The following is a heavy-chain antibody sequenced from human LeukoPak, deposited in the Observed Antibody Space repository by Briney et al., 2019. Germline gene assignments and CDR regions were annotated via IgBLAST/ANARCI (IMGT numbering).Heavy chain of an antibody. CDR2: IIPIFGAA. V-gene: IGHV1-69*13. D-gene: IGHD2-21*02. J-gene: IGHJ1*01. CDR1: GGTFISYA. CDR3: ARGGGMVVTEEYFQH. Sequence: SVKVSCKASGGTFISYAISWVRQAPGQGLEWMGGIIPIFGAANYAQKFQGRVTITADESTSTAYMELSSLRSEDTAVYYCARGGGMVVTEEYFQHWGQGTLVTVSS.